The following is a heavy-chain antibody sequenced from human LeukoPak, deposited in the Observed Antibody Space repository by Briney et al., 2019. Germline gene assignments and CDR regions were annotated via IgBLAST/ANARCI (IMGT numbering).Heavy chain of an antibody. V-gene: IGHV3-11*05. D-gene: IGHD5-18*01. CDR1: GFTFSDHY. J-gene: IGHJ4*02. Sequence: GGSLRLSCAASGFTFSDHYMSWIRQAPGKGLEWFSYISTRSTYTNYAGSVKGRFTISRDNAKNSLYLQMSSLRAEDTAVYYCARDSNTGFFDYWGQGTLVTVSS. CDR2: ISTRSTYT. CDR3: ARDSNTGFFDY.